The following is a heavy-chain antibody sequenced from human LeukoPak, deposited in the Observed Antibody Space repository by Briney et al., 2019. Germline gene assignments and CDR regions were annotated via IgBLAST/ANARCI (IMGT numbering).Heavy chain of an antibody. J-gene: IGHJ3*02. D-gene: IGHD4-23*01. Sequence: SETLSLTCTVSGGSISSYYWSWLRQPPGKGLEWIGYIYYSGSTNYNPSLKSRVTISVDTSKNQFSLKLSSVTAADTAVYYCANYYGGNSGHDAFDIWGQGTMVTVSS. CDR1: GGSISSYY. CDR2: IYYSGST. V-gene: IGHV4-59*01. CDR3: ANYYGGNSGHDAFDI.